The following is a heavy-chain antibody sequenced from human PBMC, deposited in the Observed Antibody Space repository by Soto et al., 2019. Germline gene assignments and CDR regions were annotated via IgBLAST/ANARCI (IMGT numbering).Heavy chain of an antibody. V-gene: IGHV3-23*01. CDR3: AKDPSRDYGDYDDGYYYYMDA. CDR2: ISGSGGST. J-gene: IGHJ6*03. CDR1: GFTFSSYA. D-gene: IGHD4-17*01. Sequence: GGSLRLSCAASGFTFSSYAMSWVRQAPGKGLEWVSAISGSGGSTYYADSVKGRFTISRDNSKNTLYLQMNSLRAEDTAVYYCAKDPSRDYGDYDDGYYYYMDAWGKGTTVTVSS.